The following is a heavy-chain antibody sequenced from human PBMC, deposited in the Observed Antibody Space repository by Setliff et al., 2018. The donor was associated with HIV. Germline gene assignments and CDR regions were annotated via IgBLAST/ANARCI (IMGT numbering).Heavy chain of an antibody. J-gene: IGHJ6*02. Sequence: LRLSCAAPRFSFSSYEMHWVRQAPGKGLEWISYISDGSTTIYYSDSVKGRFTISRDDAKDSLYLLMSSLRVEDSALYYCARGGGYDNGRYYLFGMDVWGRGTTVTVSS. D-gene: IGHD5-12*01. CDR2: ISDGSTTI. CDR1: RFSFSSYE. CDR3: ARGGGYDNGRYYLFGMDV. V-gene: IGHV3-48*03.